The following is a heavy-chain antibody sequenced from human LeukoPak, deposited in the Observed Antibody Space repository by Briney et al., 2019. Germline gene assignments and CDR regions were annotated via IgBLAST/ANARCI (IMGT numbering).Heavy chain of an antibody. J-gene: IGHJ3*02. D-gene: IGHD3-10*01. Sequence: GGSLRLSCAASGFTFSSYAMSWVRQAPGKGLEWVSAISGSGGSTYYADSVKGRFTISRDNSKNTLYLQMNSLRAEDTAVYYCAKEVGFGELHSRGAFDIWGQGTMVTVS. CDR1: GFTFSSYA. CDR3: AKEVGFGELHSRGAFDI. CDR2: ISGSGGST. V-gene: IGHV3-23*01.